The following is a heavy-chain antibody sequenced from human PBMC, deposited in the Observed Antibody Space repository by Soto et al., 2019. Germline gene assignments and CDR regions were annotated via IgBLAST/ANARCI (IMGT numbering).Heavy chain of an antibody. CDR2: IYWNDDK. CDR3: AHRRHPLPAAMYYFDY. D-gene: IGHD2-2*01. CDR1: GFSLSTSGVG. V-gene: IGHV2-5*01. J-gene: IGHJ4*02. Sequence: QITLKESGPTLVKPTQTLTLTCTFSGFSLSTSGVGVGWIRQPPGKALEWLALIYWNDDKRYSPSLKSRLTITKDTSKKQVVLTMTNMDPVDTATYYCAHRRHPLPAAMYYFDYWGQGTLVTVSS.